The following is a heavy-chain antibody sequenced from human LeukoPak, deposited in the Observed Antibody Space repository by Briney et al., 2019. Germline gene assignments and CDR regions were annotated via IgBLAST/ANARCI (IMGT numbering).Heavy chain of an antibody. J-gene: IGHJ4*02. CDR1: GYTFTSYA. V-gene: IGHV1-3*01. CDR3: ARGYCSSTSCQYYFDY. CDR2: INAVNGNT. D-gene: IGHD2-2*01. Sequence: ASVKVSCKASGYTFTSYAIHWVRQAPGQRREWLGGINAVNGNTKYSQRFQGIVTITRDTSATTSYMELTSLRYEDTAVYYCARGYCSSTSCQYYFDYWGQGTLVTVSS.